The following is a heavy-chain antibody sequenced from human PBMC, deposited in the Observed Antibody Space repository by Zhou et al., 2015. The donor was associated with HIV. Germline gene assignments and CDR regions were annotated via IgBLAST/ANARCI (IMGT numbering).Heavy chain of an antibody. Sequence: EVQLVESGGGLVQPGRSLRLSCATSGFTFGDYGLTWVRQAPGKGLEWVGFVRSKAHGGTTDYAASVKGRFTISRDDSKSIAYLQMNSLKTEDTAVYYCGRDPRDKIFDYWGQGTLVTVSS. CDR1: GFTFGDYG. V-gene: IGHV3-49*04. J-gene: IGHJ4*02. CDR3: GRDPRDKIFDY. CDR2: VRSKAHGGTT.